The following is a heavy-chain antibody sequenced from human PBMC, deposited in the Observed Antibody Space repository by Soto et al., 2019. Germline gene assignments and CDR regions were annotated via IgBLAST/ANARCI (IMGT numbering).Heavy chain of an antibody. D-gene: IGHD2-2*01. V-gene: IGHV3-23*01. J-gene: IGHJ4*02. CDR3: AKGTNLPPYQLLLGSAY. CDR1: GFTFSSYA. Sequence: PGGSLRLSCAASGFTFSSYAMSWVRQAPGKGLEWVSAISGSGGSTYYADSVKGRFTISRDNSKNTLYLQMNSLRAEDTAVYYCAKGTNLPPYQLLLGSAYWGQGTLVTVSS. CDR2: ISGSGGST.